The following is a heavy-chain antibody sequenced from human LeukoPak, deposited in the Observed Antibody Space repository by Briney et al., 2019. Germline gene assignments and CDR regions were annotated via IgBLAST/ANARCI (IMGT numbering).Heavy chain of an antibody. D-gene: IGHD2-15*01. CDR1: GFNFGDYP. CDR2: ISYDGSNK. CDR3: AKEVVEYCSGGSCRTGYYYYMDV. J-gene: IGHJ6*03. V-gene: IGHV3-30*04. Sequence: GGSLRLSCAASGFNFGDYPMHWVRQAPGKGLEWVAVISYDGSNKYYADSVKGRFTISRDNSKNTLYLQMNSLRAEDTAVYYCAKEVVEYCSGGSCRTGYYYYMDVWGKGTTVTVSS.